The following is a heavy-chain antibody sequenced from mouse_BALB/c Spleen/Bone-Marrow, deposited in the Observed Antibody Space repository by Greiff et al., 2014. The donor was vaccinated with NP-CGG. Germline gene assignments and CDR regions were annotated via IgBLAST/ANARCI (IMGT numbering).Heavy chain of an antibody. Sequence: VQLKQSGGGLVKPGGSLKISCEASGFAFSSSYISWVCQTPGKRLEWVGTISSGGSYTYYPDSVKGRFTISRDNARNTLYLQMSSLRSEDTALYDCARHPYYGNYPAWFAYWGQGTLVTVSA. V-gene: IGHV5-9*02. CDR2: ISSGGSYT. D-gene: IGHD2-10*01. J-gene: IGHJ3*01. CDR1: GFAFSSSY. CDR3: ARHPYYGNYPAWFAY.